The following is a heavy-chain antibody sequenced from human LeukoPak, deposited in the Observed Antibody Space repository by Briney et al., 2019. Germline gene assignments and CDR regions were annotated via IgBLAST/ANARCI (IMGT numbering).Heavy chain of an antibody. CDR2: INPNSGGT. CDR1: GYTFTGYY. J-gene: IGHJ4*02. V-gene: IGHV1-2*04. D-gene: IGHD5-12*01. CDR3: ARDGGGSGYDLSYFDY. Sequence: ASVKVSCKASGYTFTGYYMHWVRQAPGQGLEWMGWINPNSGGTNYAQKFQGWVTMTRDTSISTAYMELSRLRSDDTAVYYCARDGGGSGYDLSYFDYWGQGTLVTVSS.